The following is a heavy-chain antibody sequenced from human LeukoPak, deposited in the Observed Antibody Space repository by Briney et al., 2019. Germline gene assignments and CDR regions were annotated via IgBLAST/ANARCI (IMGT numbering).Heavy chain of an antibody. D-gene: IGHD2-15*01. CDR1: GFTFDDYG. V-gene: IGHV3-20*04. CDR2: INWNGGST. CDR3: AKARPALRLGAYWFDP. Sequence: RSGGSLRLSCAASGFTFDDYGMSWVRQAPGKGLEWVSGINWNGGSTGYADSVKGRFTISRDNAKNSLYLQMNSLRAEDTAVYYCAKARPALRLGAYWFDPWGQGTLVTVSS. J-gene: IGHJ5*02.